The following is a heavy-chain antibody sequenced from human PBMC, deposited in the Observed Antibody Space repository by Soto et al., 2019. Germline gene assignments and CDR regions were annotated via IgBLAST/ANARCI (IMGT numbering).Heavy chain of an antibody. CDR1: GYSFTNYW. J-gene: IGHJ3*02. CDR3: ARLILGATDAFDI. D-gene: IGHD1-26*01. CDR2: IYPGDSDT. Sequence: GESLKISCKGSGYSFTNYWIGWVRQMPGKGLEWMGIIYPGDSDTRYSPSFQGQVTISADKSISTAYLQWNSLKASDTAMYYCARLILGATDAFDIWGQGTMVTVSS. V-gene: IGHV5-51*01.